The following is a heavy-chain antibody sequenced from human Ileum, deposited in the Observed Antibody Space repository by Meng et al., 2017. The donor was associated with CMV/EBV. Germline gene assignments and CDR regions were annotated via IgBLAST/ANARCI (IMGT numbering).Heavy chain of an antibody. CDR3: AQGGYCSDTTCYNLGWFAP. CDR1: FNRFG. CDR2: IRNDGSNE. Sequence: FNRFGMHWVRQAKGKGLEWVAYIRNDGSNEYYADSVKGRFTISKDNSKSTLFLQMNSLRPEDSAVYYCAQGGYCSDTTCYNLGWFAPWGQGTLVTVSS. J-gene: IGHJ5*02. V-gene: IGHV3-30*02. D-gene: IGHD2-2*03.